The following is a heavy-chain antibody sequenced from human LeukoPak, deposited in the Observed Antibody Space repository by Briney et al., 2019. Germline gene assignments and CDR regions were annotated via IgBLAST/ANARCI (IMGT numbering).Heavy chain of an antibody. CDR3: ARANYYGPGKKDLDY. CDR2: MNPNSGNT. J-gene: IGHJ4*02. V-gene: IGHV1-8*01. Sequence: GASVNVSCKAAGYTFTTYDINGVRQATGQALDWMGWMNPNSGNTGYAQKFQGRVTMTRNTSMSTAYMELNSLRSEDTAVYYCARANYYGPGKKDLDYWGQGTLVTVSS. CDR1: GYTFTTYD. D-gene: IGHD3-10*01.